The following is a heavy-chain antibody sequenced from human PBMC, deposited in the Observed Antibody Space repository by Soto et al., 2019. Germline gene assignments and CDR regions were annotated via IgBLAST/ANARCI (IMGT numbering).Heavy chain of an antibody. CDR1: EGTFSNYG. CDR3: ATGAVSIAALKDQDAFPI. V-gene: IGHV3-23*01. D-gene: IGHD6-6*01. Sequence: GPQRLPCPAYEGTFSNYGMHWVRPAPGKGLEWVSAISGSGGSTYYADSVKGRFTMTTDRSTTTAYLELGRLRSDDTAVYYCATGAVSIAALKDQDAFPIWGQGTMVTGSS. J-gene: IGHJ3*02. CDR2: ISGSGGST.